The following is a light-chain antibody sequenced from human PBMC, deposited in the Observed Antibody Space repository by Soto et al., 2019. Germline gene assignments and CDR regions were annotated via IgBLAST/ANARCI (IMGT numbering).Light chain of an antibody. CDR2: SNN. CDR1: GINF. Sequence: GINFVYWYQQLPGTAPKLLIYSNNQRPSGVPDRFTGSRSGTSASLAIRGLQSEDEAEYYCAVWDDSLSGYVFGPGTKVTVL. CDR3: AVWDDSLSGYV. J-gene: IGLJ1*01. V-gene: IGLV1-47*02.